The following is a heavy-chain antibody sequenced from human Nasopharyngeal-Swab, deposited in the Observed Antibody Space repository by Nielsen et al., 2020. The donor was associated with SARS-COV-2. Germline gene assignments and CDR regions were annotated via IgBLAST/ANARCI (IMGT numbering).Heavy chain of an antibody. Sequence: ASVKVSCKVSGYTLTELSMHWVRQAPGKGLEWMGGFDPEDGETIYAQKFQGRVTMTEDTSTDTAYMELSSLRSEDTAVYYCATGPVVAPLHWLDPWGQGTLVTVSS. CDR3: ATGPVVAPLHWLDP. V-gene: IGHV1-24*01. D-gene: IGHD4-23*01. CDR2: FDPEDGET. CDR1: GYTLTELS. J-gene: IGHJ5*02.